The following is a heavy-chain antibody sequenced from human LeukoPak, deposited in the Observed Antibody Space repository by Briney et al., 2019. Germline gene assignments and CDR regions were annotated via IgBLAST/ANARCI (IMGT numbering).Heavy chain of an antibody. CDR2: ISYDGSNK. V-gene: IGHV3-30-3*01. J-gene: IGHJ4*02. CDR3: ARGGYDILTGYSYFDY. CDR1: GFTVSSYA. Sequence: GRSLRLSCAASGFTVSSYAMRWVRQAPGKGLEWVAVISYDGSNKYYADSVKGRFTISRDNSKNTLYLQMNSLRAEDTAVYYCARGGYDILTGYSYFDYWGQGTLVTVSS. D-gene: IGHD3-9*01.